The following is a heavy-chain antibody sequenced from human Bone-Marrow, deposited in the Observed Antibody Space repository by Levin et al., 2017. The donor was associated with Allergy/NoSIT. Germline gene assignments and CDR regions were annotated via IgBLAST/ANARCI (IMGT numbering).Heavy chain of an antibody. J-gene: IGHJ4*02. D-gene: IGHD3-22*01. CDR3: ARDPARGYYDSSGYSGDH. Sequence: GESLKISCAASGFTFRHYTMNWVRQAPGKGLEWVSCITSSGDSTYYADSVKGRFTISRDNAKNSLYLQLNRLRDEDTAMYSCARDPARGYYDSSGYSGDHWGQGTLVTVSS. CDR2: ITSSGDST. V-gene: IGHV3-48*02. CDR1: GFTFRHYT.